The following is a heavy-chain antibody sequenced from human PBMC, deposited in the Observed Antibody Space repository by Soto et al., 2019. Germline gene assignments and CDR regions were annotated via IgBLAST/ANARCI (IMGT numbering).Heavy chain of an antibody. CDR2: IYPADSDT. V-gene: IGHV5-51*01. J-gene: IGHJ4*02. CDR3: ARVQGAQLDY. CDR1: GYTFSTSW. Sequence: PGESLKISCKASGYTFSTSWIGWVRQRPGEGLEWMAIIYPADSDTRYRPSFQGKVTISTVKSISTAYLHWSSLKASDTAMYYCARVQGAQLDYWGLGTLVTVS.